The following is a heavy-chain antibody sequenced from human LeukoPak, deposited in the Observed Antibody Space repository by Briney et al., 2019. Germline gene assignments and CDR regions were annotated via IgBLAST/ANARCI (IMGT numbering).Heavy chain of an antibody. CDR3: ARGTLDIVVVPAANY. D-gene: IGHD2-2*03. J-gene: IGHJ4*02. CDR2: IKQDGSEK. Sequence: GGSLRLSCAASGFTFSNYWMTWVREAPGKGLERVANIKQDGSEKYYVDSVKGRFTISRDNAKNSLYLQMNSLRAEDTAVYYCARGTLDIVVVPAANYWGQGTLVTVSS. CDR1: GFTFSNYW. V-gene: IGHV3-7*04.